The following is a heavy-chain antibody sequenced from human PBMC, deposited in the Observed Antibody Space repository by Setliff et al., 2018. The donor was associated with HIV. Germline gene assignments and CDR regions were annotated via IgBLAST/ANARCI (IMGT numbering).Heavy chain of an antibody. CDR2: MLPILGMG. D-gene: IGHD4-4*01. J-gene: IGHJ6*02. CDR1: GGTFSTYV. CDR3: AGSAHSYSYMGYYYHTMDV. V-gene: IGHV1-69*10. Sequence: SVKVSCKTSGGTFSTYVITWVRQAPGQGLEWMGGMLPILGMGDFAQKFQGRVTITADASTRTAYMELSSLTSDDTAVYCCAGSAHSYSYMGYYYHTMDVWGQGTTVTVSS.